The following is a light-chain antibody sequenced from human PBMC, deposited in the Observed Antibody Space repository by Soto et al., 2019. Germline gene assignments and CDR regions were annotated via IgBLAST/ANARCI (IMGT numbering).Light chain of an antibody. Sequence: NVLTQSPGALSLSPGERATLSCRASLSVSGNYLAWCRQTPGQPPRLLIYGASSRATGIPDRLSGSGSGTDFTLTISSLQPEDFATYYCQQSYSSPPTFGQGTKVDIK. CDR2: GAS. J-gene: IGKJ1*01. CDR3: QQSYSSPPT. V-gene: IGKV3-20*01. CDR1: LSVSGNY.